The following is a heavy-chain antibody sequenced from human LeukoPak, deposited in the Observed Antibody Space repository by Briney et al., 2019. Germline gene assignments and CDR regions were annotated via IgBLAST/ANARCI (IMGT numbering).Heavy chain of an antibody. CDR3: ARQTRRMRNQAAQYYFDY. V-gene: IGHV4-39*01. CDR1: GGSISSSSYY. J-gene: IGHJ4*02. Sequence: PSQTLSLTCAVSGGSISSSSYYWGWIRQPPGKGLEWIGSIYYSGSTYYNPSLKSRVTISVDTSKNQFSLKLSSVTAADTAVYYCARQTRRMRNQAAQYYFDYWGQGTLVTVSS. D-gene: IGHD6-6*01. CDR2: IYYSGST.